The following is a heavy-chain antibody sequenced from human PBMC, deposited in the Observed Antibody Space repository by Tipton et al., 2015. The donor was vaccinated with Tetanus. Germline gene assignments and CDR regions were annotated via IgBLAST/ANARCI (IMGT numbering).Heavy chain of an antibody. CDR2: IDPNSGGT. CDR3: ARDRGDYIYYGMDV. D-gene: IGHD3-22*01. V-gene: IGHV1-2*02. CDR1: GYTFTGYY. Sequence: QVQLVQSGAEMTKPGASVKVSCKASGYTFTGYYMYWVRQAPGQGLEWMGWIDPNSGGTVYAQKFQGRVPMTRDTPISTAYMELSSLRSDDTAVYYCARDRGDYIYYGMDVWGPGTTVTVS. J-gene: IGHJ6*02.